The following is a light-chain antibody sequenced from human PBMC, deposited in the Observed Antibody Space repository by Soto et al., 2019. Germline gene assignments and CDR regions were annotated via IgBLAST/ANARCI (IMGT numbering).Light chain of an antibody. V-gene: IGKV3-20*01. CDR3: QQYGGSPRT. J-gene: IGKJ1*01. CDR2: GAS. Sequence: EIVLTQSPGTLSLSPGERATLSCRASQSVTKSFAWYQQKPGQAPRLLIYGASSRATGIPDRFSGSGSGTDFTLTISRLEPEDFAVYYCQQYGGSPRTFGQGTKVE. CDR1: QSVTKS.